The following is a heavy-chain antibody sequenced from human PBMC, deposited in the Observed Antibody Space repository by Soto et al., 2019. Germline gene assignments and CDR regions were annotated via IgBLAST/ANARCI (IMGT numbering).Heavy chain of an antibody. V-gene: IGHV3-33*01. Sequence: QVQLVESGGGVVQPGRSLRLSCAASGFTFSSYGMHWVRQAPGKGLEWVAVIWYDGSNKYYADSVKGRFTISRDNSKNTLYLQMNSLRAEDTVVYYCARAGIAVAGNEGNYYYYYGMDVWGQGTTVTVSS. CDR2: IWYDGSNK. D-gene: IGHD6-19*01. J-gene: IGHJ6*02. CDR1: GFTFSSYG. CDR3: ARAGIAVAGNEGNYYYYYGMDV.